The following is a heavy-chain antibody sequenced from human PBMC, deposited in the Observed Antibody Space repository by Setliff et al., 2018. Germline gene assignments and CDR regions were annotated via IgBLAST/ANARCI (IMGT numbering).Heavy chain of an antibody. CDR1: GGSMSSHY. V-gene: IGHV4-4*08. J-gene: IGHJ1*01. CDR2: IYSSGST. Sequence: SETLSLTCTVSGGSMSSHYWSWIRQPPGEGLEWIGCIYSSGSTTYNPPLKSRVTISVDTSKSQFSLNLTSVTAADTALYYCARTGTGYYYGEFQRWGQGTLVTVSS. D-gene: IGHD3-22*01. CDR3: ARTGTGYYYGEFQR.